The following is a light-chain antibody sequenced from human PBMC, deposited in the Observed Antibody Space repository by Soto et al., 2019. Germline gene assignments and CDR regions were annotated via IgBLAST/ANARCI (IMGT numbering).Light chain of an antibody. CDR1: SIDVGGYNY. CDR2: DVS. Sequence: QSALTQPASVSGSPGQSITISCTGTSIDVGGYNYVSWYQQHPGKAPKLMIYDVSNRPPGVSNRFSGSKSGNTASLTISGLQAEDEADYYCSSYTSSSTRVFGTGTKLTVL. CDR3: SSYTSSSTRV. J-gene: IGLJ1*01. V-gene: IGLV2-14*01.